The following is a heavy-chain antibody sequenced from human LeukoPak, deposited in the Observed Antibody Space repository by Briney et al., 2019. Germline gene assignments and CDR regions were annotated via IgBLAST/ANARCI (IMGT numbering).Heavy chain of an antibody. CDR1: GYTFTGYY. V-gene: IGHV1-2*02. CDR3: ARRPRDRLQKRCSLFVVPAATDWFDP. J-gene: IGHJ5*02. CDR2: INPNSGGT. D-gene: IGHD2-2*01. Sequence: EASVKVSCKASGYTFTGYYMHWVRQAPGQGLEWMGWINPNSGGTNYAQKFQGRVTMTRDTSTSTAYMELSSQRSEDIDVYYCARRPRDRLQKRCSLFVVPAATDWFDPWGQGTLVTVSS.